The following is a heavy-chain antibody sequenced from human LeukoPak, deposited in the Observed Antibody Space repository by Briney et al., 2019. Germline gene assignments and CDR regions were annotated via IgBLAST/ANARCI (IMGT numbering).Heavy chain of an antibody. CDR1: GDSVSTNSAA. D-gene: IGHD2-15*01. Sequence: SQTLSLTCAISGDSVSTNSAAWNWIRQSPSRGLEWLGRTYYRSRWYNDYAVSVKSRIAINPDTSKNQFSLQLNSVTPEDTAVYYCARDMGVFSKWSKYDYWGQGTLVTVSS. CDR3: ARDMGVFSKWSKYDY. CDR2: TYYRSRWYN. V-gene: IGHV6-1*01. J-gene: IGHJ4*02.